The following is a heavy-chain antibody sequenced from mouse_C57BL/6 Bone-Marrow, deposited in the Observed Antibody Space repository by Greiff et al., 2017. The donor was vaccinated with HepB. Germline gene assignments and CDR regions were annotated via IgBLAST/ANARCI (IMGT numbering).Heavy chain of an antibody. CDR2: ISGGGGNT. CDR3: ARHPTMITLDY. J-gene: IGHJ2*01. CDR1: GFTFSSYT. Sequence: EVHLVESGGGLVKPGGSLKLSCAASGFTFSSYTMSWVRQTPEKSLEWVATISGGGGNTYYPDSVKGRFTISRDNAKNTLYLQMSSLRSEDTALYYCARHPTMITLDYWGQGTTLTVSS. D-gene: IGHD2-4*01. V-gene: IGHV5-9*01.